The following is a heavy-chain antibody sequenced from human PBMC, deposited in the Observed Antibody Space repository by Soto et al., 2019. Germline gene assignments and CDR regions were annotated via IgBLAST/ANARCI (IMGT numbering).Heavy chain of an antibody. Sequence: EVQLVESGGGLVQPGGSLRLPCAASGFSLSSYWMQWVRQAPGKGLVWVSRVNGDGSTTTYADPVKGRFTVSRDNAKNTVYLQMNSLRDEDTAVYFCGRGSGISDYWGQGTLVTVSS. CDR2: VNGDGSTT. CDR3: GRGSGISDY. V-gene: IGHV3-74*01. CDR1: GFSLSSYW. J-gene: IGHJ4*02.